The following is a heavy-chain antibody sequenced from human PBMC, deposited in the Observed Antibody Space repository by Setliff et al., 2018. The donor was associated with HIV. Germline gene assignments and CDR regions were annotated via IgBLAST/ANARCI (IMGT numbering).Heavy chain of an antibody. CDR3: ATARFLESYPINAFDI. J-gene: IGHJ3*02. Sequence: ASVKVSCKVSGYTLTELSMHWVRQAPGKGLEWMGGFDPEDCETIYAQKFQGRGTMTEDTSTDTAYMELSSLRSEDTAVYYCATARFLESYPINAFDIWGQGTMVTVSS. CDR2: FDPEDCET. CDR1: GYTLTELS. D-gene: IGHD3-3*01. V-gene: IGHV1-24*01.